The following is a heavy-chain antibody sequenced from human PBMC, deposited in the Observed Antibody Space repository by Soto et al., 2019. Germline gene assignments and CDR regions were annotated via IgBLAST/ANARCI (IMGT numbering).Heavy chain of an antibody. CDR1: GYTFHNYG. CDR2: LSDYKYNT. V-gene: IGHV1-18*01. J-gene: IGHJ4*02. D-gene: IGHD2-8*02. Sequence: CNASGYTFHNYGVIWVRQAPGHGLEWMGRLSDYKYNTHYAQNFECRVTMTTDTSTTTAHMKQKSPRSEDTTIYYCTRRLGVFSLVLGHWGQGTQVT. CDR3: TRRLGVFSLVLGH.